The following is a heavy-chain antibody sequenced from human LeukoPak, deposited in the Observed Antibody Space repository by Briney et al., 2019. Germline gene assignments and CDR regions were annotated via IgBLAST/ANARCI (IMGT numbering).Heavy chain of an antibody. Sequence: GGSLRLSCAASGFTFSNYAMHWVRQAPGKGLEWVATISYDGANTYYADSVKGRFTISRDNSENTLYLQMNSLRAEDTAVYYCARDIGGSYFGGHFDYWGQGTLVTVSS. CDR3: ARDIGGSYFGGHFDY. CDR1: GFTFSNYA. V-gene: IGHV3-30-3*01. D-gene: IGHD1-26*01. CDR2: ISYDGANT. J-gene: IGHJ4*02.